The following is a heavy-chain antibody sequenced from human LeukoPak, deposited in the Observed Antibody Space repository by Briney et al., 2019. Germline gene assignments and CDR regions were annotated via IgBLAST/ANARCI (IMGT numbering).Heavy chain of an antibody. D-gene: IGHD1-26*01. CDR2: IYYNGNT. J-gene: IGHJ4*02. V-gene: IGHV3-53*01. CDR3: AKDQRWESPHYLDS. Sequence: GGSLRLSCAASGLIVSNSYMNWVRQAPGKGLEWVSVIYYNGNTFYADSVRGRFTISRDNSKDTLYVQMNSLRDEDTAVYYCAKDQRWESPHYLDSWGQGTLVTVSS. CDR1: GLIVSNSY.